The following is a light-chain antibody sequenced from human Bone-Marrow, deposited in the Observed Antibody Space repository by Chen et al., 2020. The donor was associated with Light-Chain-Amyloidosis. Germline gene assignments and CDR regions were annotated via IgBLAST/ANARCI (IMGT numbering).Light chain of an antibody. V-gene: IGKV2-28*01. CDR2: LGS. Sequence: DIVMTQSPLSLPVTPGEPASTSCRSSQSLLHSNGYNYLDWYLQKPGQSPQLLIYLGSYRASGVPDRFSGSGSGTDFTLKISRVEAEDVGVYYCMQALQTPWTFGQGTKVEIK. CDR3: MQALQTPWT. CDR1: QSLLHSNGYNY. J-gene: IGKJ1*01.